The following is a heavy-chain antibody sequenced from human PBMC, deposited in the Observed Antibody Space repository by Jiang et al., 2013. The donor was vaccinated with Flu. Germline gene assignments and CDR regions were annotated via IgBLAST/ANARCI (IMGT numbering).Heavy chain of an antibody. CDR1: GYSFNAYW. D-gene: IGHD3-22*01. J-gene: IGHJ3*01. CDR3: ARRLEYSERSGNIRVLDAFDL. V-gene: IGHV5-51*01. Sequence: GAEVKKPGESLKISCKISGYSFNAYWISWVRQMSGKGLEWMGIIYPADSDTRYSPSFQGQVTITTDKSITTAYLQWSSLKASDTAMYYCARRLEYSERSGNIRVLDAFDLWGQGTLVTVSS. CDR2: IYPADSDT.